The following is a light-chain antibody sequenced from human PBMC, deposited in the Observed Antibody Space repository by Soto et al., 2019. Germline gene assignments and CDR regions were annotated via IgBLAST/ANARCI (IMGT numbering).Light chain of an antibody. CDR2: GAS. CDR1: QSVSSRS. J-gene: IGKJ4*01. CDR3: QQRSNWPPS. Sequence: EIVLTQSPATLSLSPGERATLSCRASQSVSSRSLAWYQQKPGQAPRLLIYGASNRATGIPARFSGSGSGTDFTLTISSLEPEDFAVYYCQQRSNWPPSFGGGTKVDIK. V-gene: IGKV3-11*01.